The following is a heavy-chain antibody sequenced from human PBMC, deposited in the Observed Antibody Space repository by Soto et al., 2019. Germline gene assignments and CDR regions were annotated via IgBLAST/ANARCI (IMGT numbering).Heavy chain of an antibody. CDR2: LSYAGDT. V-gene: IGHV3-13*01. J-gene: IGHJ6*03. CDR3: VKGPDTTSGHYYLDV. Sequence: EVQLVESGGGLVQPGGSLRLSCAASGFTLSTYDMHWVRQATGKGLEWVATLSYAGDTYYPVAVKGRFTVSRESAKNSFYLQMNSLTAGDTAVYYCVKGPDTTSGHYYLDVWGKGTTVTVSS. CDR1: GFTLSTYD. D-gene: IGHD1-1*01.